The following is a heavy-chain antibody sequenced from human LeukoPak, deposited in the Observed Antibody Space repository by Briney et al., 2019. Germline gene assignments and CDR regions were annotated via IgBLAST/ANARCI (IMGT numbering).Heavy chain of an antibody. J-gene: IGHJ4*02. Sequence: SETLSLTCTVSGGSISSGGFSWSWIRQHPGKGLEWIGYIYYSGSTYYNPSLKSRVTISVDTSKNQFSLKLSSVTAADTAVYYCASSYYGSGSLGAMDVWGQGTLVTVSS. V-gene: IGHV4-31*03. CDR2: IYYSGST. D-gene: IGHD3-10*01. CDR3: ASSYYGSGSLGAMDV. CDR1: GGSISSGGFS.